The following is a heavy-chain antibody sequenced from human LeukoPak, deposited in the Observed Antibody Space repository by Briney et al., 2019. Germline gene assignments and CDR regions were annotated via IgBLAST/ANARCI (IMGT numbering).Heavy chain of an antibody. D-gene: IGHD3-10*01. V-gene: IGHV4-34*01. CDR3: ARSRGWARYNYYGSGSYYTYFDY. Sequence: SETLSLTCAVYGGSFSGYYWSWIRQPPGKGLEWIGEINHSGSTNYNPSLKSRVTISVDTSKNQFSLKLSSVTAADTAVYYCARSRGWARYNYYGSGSYYTYFDYWGQGTLVTVSS. CDR2: INHSGST. CDR1: GGSFSGYY. J-gene: IGHJ4*02.